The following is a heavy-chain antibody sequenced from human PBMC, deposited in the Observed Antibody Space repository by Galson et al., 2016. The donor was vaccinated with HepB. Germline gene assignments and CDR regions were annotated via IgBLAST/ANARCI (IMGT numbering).Heavy chain of an antibody. D-gene: IGHD3-10*01. CDR2: IKQDGSEK. CDR3: ARVRDDPRNYFGSGRDL. CDR1: GFTFSTNW. J-gene: IGHJ2*01. V-gene: IGHV3-7*03. Sequence: SLRLSCAASGFTFSTNWMSWVRQAPGKGLEWVANIKQDGSEKYYVDSVKGRFTISRDNAKNSLYLQMNSLRAEDTAVYYCARVRDDPRNYFGSGRDLWGRGTLVTVSS.